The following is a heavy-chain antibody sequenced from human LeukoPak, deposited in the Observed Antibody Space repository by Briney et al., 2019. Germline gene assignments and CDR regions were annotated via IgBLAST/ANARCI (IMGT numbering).Heavy chain of an antibody. CDR1: GFTFSTFS. V-gene: IGHV3-48*01. D-gene: IGHD3-3*01. CDR2: ISSSANTT. CDR3: ARDGFCDF. Sequence: GGSLRLSCAASGFTFSTFSMNWVRQAPGKGLEWVSYISSSANTTYYADSVKGRFTISRDNAKNSLYLQMNSLRADDTAEYYCARDGFCDFWGQGTLVTVSS. J-gene: IGHJ4*02.